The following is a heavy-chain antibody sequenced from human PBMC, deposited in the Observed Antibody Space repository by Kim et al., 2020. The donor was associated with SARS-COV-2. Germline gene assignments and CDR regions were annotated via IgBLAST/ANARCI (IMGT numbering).Heavy chain of an antibody. V-gene: IGHV3-11*01. CDR2: ISSSGSTI. D-gene: IGHD5-12*01. Sequence: GGSLRLSCAASGFTFSDYYMSWIRQAPGKGLEWVSYISSSGSTIYYADSVKGRFTISRDNAKNSLYLQMNSLRAEDTAVYYCARELYSGYNTYYYYGMDVWGQGTTVTVSS. CDR3: ARELYSGYNTYYYYGMDV. CDR1: GFTFSDYY. J-gene: IGHJ6*02.